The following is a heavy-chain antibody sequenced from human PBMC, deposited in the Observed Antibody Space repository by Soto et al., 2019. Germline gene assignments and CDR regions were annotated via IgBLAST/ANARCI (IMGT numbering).Heavy chain of an antibody. Sequence: ASVKVSCKAPGATFTSYYLNWVRQAPGQGLEWMGVINPHGGSTKYAQKFQGRITMTRDTSRSTVYMELSSLRSDDTAIYYCARSSGGNFGIIIEGSNWFDPWGQGTLVTSPQ. CDR3: ARSSGGNFGIIIEGSNWFDP. J-gene: IGHJ5*02. V-gene: IGHV1-46*01. CDR2: INPHGGST. CDR1: GATFTSYY. D-gene: IGHD3-3*01.